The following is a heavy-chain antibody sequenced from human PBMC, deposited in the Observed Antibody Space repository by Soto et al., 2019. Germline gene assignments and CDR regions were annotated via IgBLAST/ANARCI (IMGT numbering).Heavy chain of an antibody. CDR2: IQSGGTT. CDR3: AKDREGYSGYDYDY. CDR1: GFTVSSKY. Sequence: GGSLRLSCAASGFTVSSKYMTWVRQAPGKGLEWVSLIQSGGTTYYADSVKGRFTISRDNSKNTLYLQMNSLRAEDTAVYYCAKDREGYSGYDYDYWGQGTLVTVSS. V-gene: IGHV3-53*01. J-gene: IGHJ4*02. D-gene: IGHD5-12*01.